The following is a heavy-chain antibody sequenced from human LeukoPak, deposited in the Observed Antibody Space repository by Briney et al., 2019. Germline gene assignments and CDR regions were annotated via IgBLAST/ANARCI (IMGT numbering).Heavy chain of an antibody. Sequence: SETLSLTCAVYGGSFSGYYWSWIRQPPGKGLGWIGYIYYSGSTNYNPSLKSRVTISVDTSKNQFSLKLSSVTAADTAVYYCARGIAAAGYYYWGQGTLVTVSS. CDR1: GGSFSGYY. J-gene: IGHJ4*02. V-gene: IGHV4-59*01. D-gene: IGHD6-13*01. CDR2: IYYSGST. CDR3: ARGIAAAGYYY.